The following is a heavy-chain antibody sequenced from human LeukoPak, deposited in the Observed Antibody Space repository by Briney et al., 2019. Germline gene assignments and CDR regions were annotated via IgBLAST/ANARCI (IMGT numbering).Heavy chain of an antibody. CDR1: GGTFSSYA. V-gene: IGHV1-2*06. CDR3: ARADTGDY. CDR2: INPNSGGT. J-gene: IGHJ4*02. Sequence: ASVKVSCKASGGTFSSYAISWVRQAPGQGLEWMGRINPNSGGTNYAQKFQGRVTMTRDTSVSTAYMELSSLRSDDTAVYYCARADTGDYWGQGTLVTVSS. D-gene: IGHD5-18*01.